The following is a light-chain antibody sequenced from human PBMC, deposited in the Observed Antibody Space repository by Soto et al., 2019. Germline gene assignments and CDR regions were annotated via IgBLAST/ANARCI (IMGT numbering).Light chain of an antibody. Sequence: DIQMTQSPSTLSASVGDRVTITCRASQSIGTSVAWYQQRPGKAPKLLIYLASNLEVGVPSRFSGSGSGTEFTLAISSLQPDDFATYYCQQHGSYPRTLGQGTKVEI. V-gene: IGKV1-5*03. CDR3: QQHGSYPRT. CDR2: LAS. J-gene: IGKJ1*01. CDR1: QSIGTS.